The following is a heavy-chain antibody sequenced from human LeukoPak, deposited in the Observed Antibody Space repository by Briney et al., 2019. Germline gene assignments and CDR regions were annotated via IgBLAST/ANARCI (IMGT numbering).Heavy chain of an antibody. CDR3: AINRNYGGNSEGVAFDI. V-gene: IGHV5-51*01. J-gene: IGHJ3*02. CDR1: GYSFTSYW. CDR2: IYPGDSDT. Sequence: GESLKISCKGSGYSFTSYWIGWVRHMPGKGLEWMGIIYPGDSDTRYSPSFQGQVTISADKSISTAYLQWSSLKASDTAMYYCAINRNYGGNSEGVAFDIWGQGTMVTVSS. D-gene: IGHD4-23*01.